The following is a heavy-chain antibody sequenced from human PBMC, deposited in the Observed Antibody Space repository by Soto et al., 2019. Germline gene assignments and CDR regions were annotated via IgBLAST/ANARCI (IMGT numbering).Heavy chain of an antibody. V-gene: IGHV3-64*02. CDR2: ISRSGDRT. CDR3: ARARCSSGQGYYFDC. Sequence: EVQLVESGEGLVQPGGSLRLSCAASGFTFSSYNIHWIRQAPGEGLEFVSAISRSGDRTYYADSVKGRFTITRDNYKNAWGLQMGRLRAEDMAVYYCARARCSSGQGYYFDCWGRGALVYVSS. CDR1: GFTFSSYN. J-gene: IGHJ4*02. D-gene: IGHD2-2*01.